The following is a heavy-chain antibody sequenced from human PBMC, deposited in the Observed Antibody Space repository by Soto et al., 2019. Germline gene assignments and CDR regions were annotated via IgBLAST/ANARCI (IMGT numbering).Heavy chain of an antibody. CDR2: INPNSGGT. CDR1: GYTFTGYY. V-gene: IGHV1-2*04. D-gene: IGHD6-19*01. Sequence: GASVKVSCTASGYTFTGYYMHWVRQAPGQGLEWMGWINPNSGGTNYAQKFQGWVTMTRDTSISTAYMELSRLRSDDTAVYYCARGGGIIYSSGWSYFDYWGQGTLVTVSS. J-gene: IGHJ4*02. CDR3: ARGGGIIYSSGWSYFDY.